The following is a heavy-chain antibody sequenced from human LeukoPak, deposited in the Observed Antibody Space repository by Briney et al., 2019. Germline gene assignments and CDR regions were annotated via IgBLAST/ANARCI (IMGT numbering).Heavy chain of an antibody. V-gene: IGHV3-30*01. CDR3: ASQRLAAGAFDI. CDR1: GFTFSGYA. CDR2: ISYDGSNK. J-gene: IGHJ3*02. D-gene: IGHD6-25*01. Sequence: GGSLRLPCAASGFTFSGYAMHWVRQAPGKGLEWVAVISYDGSNKYYADSVKGRFTISRDNSKNTLYLQMNSLRAEDTAVYYCASQRLAAGAFDIWGQGTKVTVSS.